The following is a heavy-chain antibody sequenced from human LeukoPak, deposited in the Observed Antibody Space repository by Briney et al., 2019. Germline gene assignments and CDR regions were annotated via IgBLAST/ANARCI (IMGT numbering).Heavy chain of an antibody. V-gene: IGHV1-3*01. D-gene: IGHD3-3*01. J-gene: IGHJ5*02. CDR3: AVGVGIFGVVSQNWFDP. CDR1: GYTSTSYA. Sequence: ASVTVSCKASGYTSTSYAMHWVRQAPGQRLEWMGWINAGNGNTKYSQKFQGRVTITRDTSASTAYMELSSLRSEDTAVYYCAVGVGIFGVVSQNWFDPWGQGTLVTVSS. CDR2: INAGNGNT.